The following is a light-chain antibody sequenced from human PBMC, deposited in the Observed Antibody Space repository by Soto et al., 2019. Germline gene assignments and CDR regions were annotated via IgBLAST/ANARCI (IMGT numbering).Light chain of an antibody. CDR3: QQSYSLPYT. CDR1: QSIDNF. Sequence: DIQMTQSPASLAASVGDRVTITCRPSQSIDNFLNWYQQKPGKAPNLLIYAASSLQSGVSSRFSGSGSGTDFTLTISSLQPEDSEAYYCQQSYSLPYTFGQGTKVDIK. CDR2: AAS. J-gene: IGKJ2*01. V-gene: IGKV1-39*01.